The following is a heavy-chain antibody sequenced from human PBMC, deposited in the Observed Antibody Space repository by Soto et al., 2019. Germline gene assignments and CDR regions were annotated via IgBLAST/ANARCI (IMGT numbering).Heavy chain of an antibody. D-gene: IGHD2-21*02. J-gene: IGHJ6*02. CDR3: AHSRCGGDCLRSYSSHYYYGMDV. Sequence: QITLKESGPTLVKPTQTLTLTCTFSGFSLNTGGLGVGWIRQPPGKALEWLALIYWDGDKRYSPSLESRLSITKVTSNNQVVLTMTDMFPVDTGTYYCAHSRCGGDCLRSYSSHYYYGMDVWGQGTTVTVSS. CDR1: GFSLNTGGLG. CDR2: IYWDGDK. V-gene: IGHV2-5*02.